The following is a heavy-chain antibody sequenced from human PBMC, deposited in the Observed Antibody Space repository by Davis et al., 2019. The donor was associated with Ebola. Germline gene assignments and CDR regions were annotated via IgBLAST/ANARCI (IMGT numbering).Heavy chain of an antibody. CDR3: AMRSIAARPMDY. Sequence: MPGGSLRLSCSVSGGSISTSSYYWGWIRQPPGKGLEWIGSIYYSGSTYYNPSLKSRVTISVDTSKNQFSLKLSSVTAADTAVYYCAMRSIAARPMDYWGQGTLVTVSS. V-gene: IGHV4-39*07. J-gene: IGHJ4*02. CDR1: GGSISTSSYY. D-gene: IGHD6-6*01. CDR2: IYYSGST.